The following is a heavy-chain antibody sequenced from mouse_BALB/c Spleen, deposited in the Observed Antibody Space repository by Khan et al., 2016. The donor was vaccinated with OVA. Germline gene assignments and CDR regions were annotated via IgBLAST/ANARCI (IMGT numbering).Heavy chain of an antibody. CDR3: VRSGAYYRYDGYFDV. V-gene: IGHV1-4*01. CDR1: GYTFTSYT. D-gene: IGHD2-14*01. Sequence: QIQLVQSGAELARPGASVKMSCKASGYTFTSYTMHWVKQRPGQGLEWIGYINPSNGYTNYNQKFKDKATLTADKSSSTAYMQLRSLTSEDSAVYYCVRSGAYYRYDGYFDVWGAGTTVTVSS. J-gene: IGHJ1*01. CDR2: INPSNGYT.